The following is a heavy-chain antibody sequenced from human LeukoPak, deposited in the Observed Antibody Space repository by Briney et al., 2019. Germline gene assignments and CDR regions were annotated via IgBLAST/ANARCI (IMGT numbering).Heavy chain of an antibody. J-gene: IGHJ5*02. Sequence: ASVKVSCKASGYTFTSYGISWVRQAPGQGLECMGWISAYNGNTNYAQKLQGRVTMTTDTSTSTAYMELRSLRSDDTAVYYCARDPSSIVGATDNWFDPWGQGTLVTVSS. CDR3: ARDPSSIVGATDNWFDP. V-gene: IGHV1-18*01. CDR2: ISAYNGNT. D-gene: IGHD1-26*01. CDR1: GYTFTSYG.